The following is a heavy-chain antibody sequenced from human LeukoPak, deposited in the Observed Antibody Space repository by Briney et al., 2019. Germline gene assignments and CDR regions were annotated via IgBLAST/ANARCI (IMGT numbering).Heavy chain of an antibody. D-gene: IGHD6-19*01. CDR1: GFTFSSYG. J-gene: IGHJ4*02. V-gene: IGHV3-30*02. Sequence: GGSLRLSCAASGFTFSSYGKHWVRQAPGKGLEWVAFIRYDGSNKYYADSVKGRFTISRDNSKNTLYLQMNSLRAEDTAVYYCAKDSGANIAVAGTDFDYWGQGTLVTVSS. CDR2: IRYDGSNK. CDR3: AKDSGANIAVAGTDFDY.